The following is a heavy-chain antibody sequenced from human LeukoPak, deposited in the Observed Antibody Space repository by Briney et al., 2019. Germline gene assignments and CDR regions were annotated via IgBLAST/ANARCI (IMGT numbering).Heavy chain of an antibody. V-gene: IGHV1-69*04. CDR1: GYTFTSYG. Sequence: SVKVSCKASGYTFTSYGISWVRQAPGQGLEWMGRIIPILGIANYAQKFQGRVTITADKSTSTAYMELSSLRSEDTAVYYCAGGAYGDYWYFDLWGRGTLVTVSS. CDR2: IIPILGIA. J-gene: IGHJ2*01. D-gene: IGHD4-17*01. CDR3: AGGAYGDYWYFDL.